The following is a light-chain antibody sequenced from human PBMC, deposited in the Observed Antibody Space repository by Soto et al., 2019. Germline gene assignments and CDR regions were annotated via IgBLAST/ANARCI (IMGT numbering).Light chain of an antibody. J-gene: IGKJ1*01. CDR3: QHYNSYSEA. Sequence: DIHMTHSPSTLSSSLVDRVTITCRASQSISSWLAWYQQKPGKAPNLLIYKASTLESGVPSRFSGSGSGTEFTLTISSVQPDDFATYYCQHYNSYSEAFGQGTKV. CDR1: QSISSW. V-gene: IGKV1-5*03. CDR2: KAS.